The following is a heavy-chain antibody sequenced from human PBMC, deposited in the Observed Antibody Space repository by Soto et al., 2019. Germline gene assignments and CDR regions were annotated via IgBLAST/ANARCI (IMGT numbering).Heavy chain of an antibody. V-gene: IGHV3-33*01. Sequence: PGGSLRLSCAASGFTFSSYGMHWVRQAPGKGLEWVAVIWYDGSNKYYADSVKGRFTISRDNSKNTLYLQMNSLRAEDTAVYYCAREASVTGTTGHFDYWGQGTLVTVSS. CDR1: GFTFSSYG. D-gene: IGHD1-20*01. CDR3: AREASVTGTTGHFDY. CDR2: IWYDGSNK. J-gene: IGHJ4*02.